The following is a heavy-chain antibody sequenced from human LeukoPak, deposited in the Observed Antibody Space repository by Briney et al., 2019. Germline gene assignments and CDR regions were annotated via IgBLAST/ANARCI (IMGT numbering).Heavy chain of an antibody. CDR3: ARDFGEEWLPTLDY. D-gene: IGHD3-3*01. CDR2: ISTTGDTI. J-gene: IGHJ4*02. Sequence: GGSLRLSCAGSGFTFSEYYMTWIRQAPGKGLEWVSYISTTGDTIDYTDSVRGRFTISRDNAKNSLYLQMNSLRPEDTAVYYCARDFGEEWLPTLDYWGQGTLVTVSS. CDR1: GFTFSEYY. V-gene: IGHV3-11*01.